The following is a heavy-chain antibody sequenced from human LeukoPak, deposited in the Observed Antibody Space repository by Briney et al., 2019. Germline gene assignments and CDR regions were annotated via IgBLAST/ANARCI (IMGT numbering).Heavy chain of an antibody. Sequence: AGSLRLSCAASGFTFSSYGMHWVRQAPGKGLEWVAFIRYDGSNKYYADSVKGRFTISRDNSNNKLYLQMNQLSAEDTAVYYCAKDSDRFRGGSNYDYGGQGTLVTVSS. CDR2: IRYDGSNK. CDR3: AKDSDRFRGGSNYDY. V-gene: IGHV3-30*02. J-gene: IGHJ4*02. D-gene: IGHD4-11*01. CDR1: GFTFSSYG.